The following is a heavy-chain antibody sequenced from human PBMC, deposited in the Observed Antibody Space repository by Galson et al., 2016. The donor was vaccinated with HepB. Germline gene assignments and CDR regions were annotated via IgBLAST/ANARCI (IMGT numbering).Heavy chain of an antibody. CDR2: INPANART. CDR3: ARDASDWSLPSGLYGMDV. CDR1: GGTFSSYA. V-gene: IGHV1-46*01. D-gene: IGHD6-19*01. J-gene: IGHJ4*02. Sequence: SVKVSCKASGGTFSSYAISWVRQAPGQGLEWMGVINPANARTNYAQKFQGKVIMTRDTSTSIVYLELSSLRAEDTAMYYCARDASDWSLPSGLYGMDVWGQGALVTVSS.